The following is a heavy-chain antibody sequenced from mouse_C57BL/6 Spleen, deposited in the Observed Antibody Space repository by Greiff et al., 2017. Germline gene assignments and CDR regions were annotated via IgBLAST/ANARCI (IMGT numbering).Heavy chain of an antibody. CDR3: ARWITTVGTSYYAMDY. J-gene: IGHJ4*01. CDR1: GYTFTSYW. CDR2: IDPSDSYT. V-gene: IGHV1-50*01. D-gene: IGHD1-1*01. Sequence: QVQLQQPGAELVKPGASVKLSCKASGYTFTSYWMQWVKQRPGQGLEWIGEIDPSDSYTNYNQKFKGKATLTVDTSSSTAYMQLSSLTSEDSAVYYCARWITTVGTSYYAMDYWGQGTSVTVSS.